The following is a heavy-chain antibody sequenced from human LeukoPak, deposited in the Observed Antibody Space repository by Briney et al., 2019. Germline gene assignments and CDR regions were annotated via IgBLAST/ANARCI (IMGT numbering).Heavy chain of an antibody. CDR2: ISGSGGST. CDR3: AKFTTGQWLVPLDY. Sequence: GALRLSCAASGFTFSSYAMSWVRQAPGKGLEWVSAISGSGGSTYYADSVKGRFTISRDNSKNTLYLQMNSLRAEDTAVYYCAKFTTGQWLVPLDYWGQGTLLTVSS. V-gene: IGHV3-23*01. CDR1: GFTFSSYA. D-gene: IGHD6-19*01. J-gene: IGHJ4*02.